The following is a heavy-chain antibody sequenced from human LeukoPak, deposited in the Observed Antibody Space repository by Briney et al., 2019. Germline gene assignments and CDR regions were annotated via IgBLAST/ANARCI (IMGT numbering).Heavy chain of an antibody. V-gene: IGHV1-2*02. CDR3: ARGIAAAGTDFDY. CDR2: INPNSGGT. J-gene: IGHJ4*02. D-gene: IGHD6-13*01. CDR1: GYTFTGYY. Sequence: GASVKVSCKASGYTFTGYYMHWVRQAPGQGLEGMGWINPNSGGTNYAQKFQGRVTMTRDTSISTAYMELSRVRSDDTAVYYCARGIAAAGTDFDYWGQGTLVTVSS.